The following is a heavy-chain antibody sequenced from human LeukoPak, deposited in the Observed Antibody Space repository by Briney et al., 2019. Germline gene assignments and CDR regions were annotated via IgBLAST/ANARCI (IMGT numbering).Heavy chain of an antibody. D-gene: IGHD4-17*01. CDR3: AREGDYGDYSKSFYYMDV. CDR2: IYTSEST. J-gene: IGHJ6*03. CDR1: GGYIGSYY. Sequence: SETLSLTCTVSGGYIGSYYWSWLRQPAGEGLEWIGRIYTSESTDYNPSLKSRVTMSVDMSTSQFSLRLTSVTAADTAVYYCAREGDYGDYSKSFYYMDVWGKGTTVTVSS. V-gene: IGHV4-4*07.